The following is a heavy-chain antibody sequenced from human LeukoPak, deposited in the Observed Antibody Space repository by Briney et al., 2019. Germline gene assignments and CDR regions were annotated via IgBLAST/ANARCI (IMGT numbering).Heavy chain of an antibody. Sequence: GGSLRLSCAASGFTFSSYAMSWVRQAPGKGLEWVADIKEDGSEKYYVDSVKGRFTISRDNAKNFLYLQMNSLRVEDTAVYYCARAGTSIRGIKVYWGQGTLVTVSS. CDR2: IKEDGSEK. V-gene: IGHV3-7*03. CDR1: GFTFSSYA. J-gene: IGHJ4*02. CDR3: ARAGTSIRGIKVY. D-gene: IGHD3-10*01.